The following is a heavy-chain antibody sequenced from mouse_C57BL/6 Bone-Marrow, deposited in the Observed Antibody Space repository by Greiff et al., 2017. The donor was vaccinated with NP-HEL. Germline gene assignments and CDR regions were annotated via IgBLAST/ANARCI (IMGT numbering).Heavy chain of an antibody. D-gene: IGHD1-1*01. Sequence: EVQLQQSGPELVKPGASVKIPCKASGYTFTDYNMDWVKQSHGKSLEWIGDINPNNGGTIYNQKFKGKATLTVDKSSSTAYMELRSLTSEDTAVYYCARSPFDYYGSSYVNFDYWGQGTTLTVSS. J-gene: IGHJ2*01. CDR1: GYTFTDYN. CDR2: INPNNGGT. CDR3: ARSPFDYYGSSYVNFDY. V-gene: IGHV1-18*01.